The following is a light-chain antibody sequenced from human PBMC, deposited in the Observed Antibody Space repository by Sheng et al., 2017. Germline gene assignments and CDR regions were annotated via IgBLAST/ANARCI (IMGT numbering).Light chain of an antibody. V-gene: IGKV1-6*01. J-gene: IGKJ4*01. Sequence: AIQMTQSPSSLSASVGDRVTITCRASQGIRNDLGWYQQKPGKAPKLLIYAASSLQSGVPSRFGGSGSGTDFTLTISSLQPEDFAIYYCLQDYNYPLTFGGGTKVEIK. CDR1: QGIRND. CDR2: AAS. CDR3: LQDYNYPLT.